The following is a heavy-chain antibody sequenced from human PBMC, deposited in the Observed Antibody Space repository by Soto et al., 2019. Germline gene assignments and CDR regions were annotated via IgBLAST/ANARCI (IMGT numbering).Heavy chain of an antibody. D-gene: IGHD5-18*01. V-gene: IGHV4-30-4*01. CDR1: GGSISSGDYY. CDR3: ARRIQLWFRAYYYYGMDV. Sequence: SETLSLTCTVSGGSISSGDYYWSWIRQPPGKGLGWIGYIYYSGSTYYNPSLKSRVTISVDTSKNQFSLKLSSVTAAGTAVYYCARRIQLWFRAYYYYGMDVWGQGTTVTVSS. CDR2: IYYSGST. J-gene: IGHJ6*02.